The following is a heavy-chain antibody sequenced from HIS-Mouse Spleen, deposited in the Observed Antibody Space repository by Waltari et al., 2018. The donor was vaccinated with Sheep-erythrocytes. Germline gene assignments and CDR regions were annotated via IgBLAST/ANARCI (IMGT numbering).Heavy chain of an antibody. D-gene: IGHD6-6*01. J-gene: IGHJ4*02. Sequence: QLQLQESGPGLVKPSETLSLTCTVSGGSISSSSYYWGWIRQPPGKGLEWLGSSYYSGSTYYNPSLKSRVTISVATSKNQCSLKLSSVTAADTAVYDCARVSVAARFDYWGQGTLVTVSS. CDR3: ARVSVAARFDY. CDR1: GGSISSSSYY. CDR2: SYYSGST. V-gene: IGHV4-39*07.